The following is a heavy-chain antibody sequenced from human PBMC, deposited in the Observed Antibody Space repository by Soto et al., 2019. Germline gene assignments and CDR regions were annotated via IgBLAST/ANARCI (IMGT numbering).Heavy chain of an antibody. J-gene: IGHJ4*02. D-gene: IGHD1-26*01. CDR2: MQPSSGRT. V-gene: IGHV1-8*01. CDR3: ARGVTAGVDY. CDR1: GYSFTSLD. Sequence: QVQRVQSGAEGREPGASVKVSCKASGYSFTSLDINWVRQTTGQGLEWMGWMQPSSGRTGYAQKFQGRVTMTRDTSINTAYMELSSLTSDDTAFYYCARGVTAGVDYWGQGTLVTVSS.